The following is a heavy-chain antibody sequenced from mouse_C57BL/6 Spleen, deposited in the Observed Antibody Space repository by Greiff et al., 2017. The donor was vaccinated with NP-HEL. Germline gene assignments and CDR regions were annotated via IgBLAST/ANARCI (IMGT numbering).Heavy chain of an antibody. CDR3: AIEGLYYYGSSRAWFAY. Sequence: VQLQQPGAELVKPGASVKVSCKASGYTFTSYWMHWVKQRPGQGLEWIGRIHPSDSDTNYNQKFKGKATLTVDKSSSTAYMQLSSLTSEDSAVYHCAIEGLYYYGSSRAWFAYWGQGTLVTVSA. CDR2: IHPSDSDT. CDR1: GYTFTSYW. J-gene: IGHJ3*01. D-gene: IGHD1-1*01. V-gene: IGHV1-74*01.